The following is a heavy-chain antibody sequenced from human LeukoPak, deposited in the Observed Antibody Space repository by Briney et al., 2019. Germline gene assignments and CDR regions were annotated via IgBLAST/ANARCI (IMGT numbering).Heavy chain of an antibody. D-gene: IGHD1-1*01. J-gene: IGHJ4*02. CDR1: GDSISPYY. CDR2: IYYSGDT. Sequence: SETLSLTCTVSGDSISPYYWGWIRQPPGKGLEWIGYIYYSGDTTYNPSLKSRVTMSVDTSKNQFFLKLSSVTAADTAVYYCARDKQPGDYWGQGGLATVSS. CDR3: ARDKQPGDY. V-gene: IGHV4-59*01.